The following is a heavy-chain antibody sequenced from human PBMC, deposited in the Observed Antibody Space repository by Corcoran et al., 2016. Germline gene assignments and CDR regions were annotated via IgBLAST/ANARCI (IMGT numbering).Heavy chain of an antibody. J-gene: IGHJ4*02. Sequence: QVQLQQWGAGLLKPSETLSLTCAVYGGSFSGYYWSWIRQPPGKGLEWIGEINHSGSTNYNPSLKSRVTISVDTSKNQFSLKLSSVTAADTAVYYCAREGPDTAMVIGIYYFDYWGQGTLVTVSS. CDR2: INHSGST. V-gene: IGHV4-34*01. CDR1: GGSFSGYY. D-gene: IGHD5-18*01. CDR3: AREGPDTAMVIGIYYFDY.